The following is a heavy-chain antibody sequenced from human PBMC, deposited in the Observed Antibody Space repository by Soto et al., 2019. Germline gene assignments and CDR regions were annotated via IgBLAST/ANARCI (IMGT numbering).Heavy chain of an antibody. CDR3: ARGWRDYGAFDY. CDR1: GFTFSSYA. Sequence: QVQLVESGGGVVQPGRSLRLSCAASGFTFSSYAMHWVRQAAGKGLEWVAVISYDGSNKYYADSVKGRFTISRDNSKNTLYLQMNSLRAEDTAVYYCARGWRDYGAFDYWGQGTLVTVSS. V-gene: IGHV3-30-3*01. D-gene: IGHD4-17*01. J-gene: IGHJ4*02. CDR2: ISYDGSNK.